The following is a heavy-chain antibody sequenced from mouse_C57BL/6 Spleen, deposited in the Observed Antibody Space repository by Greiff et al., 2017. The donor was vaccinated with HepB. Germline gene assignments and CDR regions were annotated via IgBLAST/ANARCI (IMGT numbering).Heavy chain of an antibody. CDR3: ARDAYGSRGVYWYFDV. CDR2: SRNKANDYTT. CDR1: GFTFSDFY. V-gene: IGHV7-1*01. D-gene: IGHD1-1*01. Sequence: EVQGVESGGGLVQSGRSLRLSCATSGFTFSDFYMEWVRQAPGKGLEWIAASRNKANDYTTEYSASVKGRFIVSRDTSQSILYLQMNALRAEDTAIYYCARDAYGSRGVYWYFDVWGTGTTVTVSS. J-gene: IGHJ1*03.